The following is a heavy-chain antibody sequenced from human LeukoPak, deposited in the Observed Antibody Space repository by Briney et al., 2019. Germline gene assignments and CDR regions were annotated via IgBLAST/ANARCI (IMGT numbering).Heavy chain of an antibody. CDR3: ARSYYDFWSGYPNWFDP. CDR2: ISAYNGNT. CDR1: GYTFTSYG. V-gene: IGHV1-18*01. Sequence: GASVTVSFKASGYTFTSYGISWVRQAPGQGLEWMGWISAYNGNTNYAQKLQGRVTMTTDTSTSTAYMELRSLRSDDTAVYYCARSYYDFWSGYPNWFDPWGQGTLVTVSS. J-gene: IGHJ5*02. D-gene: IGHD3-3*01.